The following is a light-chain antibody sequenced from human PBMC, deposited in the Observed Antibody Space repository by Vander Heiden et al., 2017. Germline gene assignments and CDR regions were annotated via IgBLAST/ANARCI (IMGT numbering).Light chain of an antibody. Sequence: QSALTQPASVSGSPGQSITISCTGTSSDVGGYNYVSWYQQHPGKASKLMIYDVSNRPSGVSNRFSCSKSGNTASLTISGLQAEDEADDYCSSYTSSSTSYVVFGGGTKLTVL. CDR3: SSYTSSSTSYVV. CDR1: SSDVGGYNY. CDR2: DVS. J-gene: IGLJ2*01. V-gene: IGLV2-14*01.